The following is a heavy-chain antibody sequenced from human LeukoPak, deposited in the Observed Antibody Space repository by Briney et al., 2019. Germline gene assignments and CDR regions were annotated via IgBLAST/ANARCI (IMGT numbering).Heavy chain of an antibody. D-gene: IGHD4-17*01. J-gene: IGHJ4*02. CDR3: ARDLSLGRHDDGVPFDS. CDR2: ISAYNGNT. CDR1: GYTFTSYG. V-gene: IGHV1-18*01. Sequence: ASVKVSCKASGYTFTSYGISLVRQALGQGLEWMGWISAYNGNTNYAQKLQGRVTMTTDTSTSTAYMELRSLRSDDTALYYCARDLSLGRHDDGVPFDSWGQGTLVTVSS.